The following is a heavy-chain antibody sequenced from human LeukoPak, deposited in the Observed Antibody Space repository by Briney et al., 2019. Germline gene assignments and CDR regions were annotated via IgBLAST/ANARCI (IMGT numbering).Heavy chain of an antibody. V-gene: IGHV3-23*01. CDR3: ARDGNRDGFNLYDY. J-gene: IGHJ4*02. Sequence: GGSLRLSCAASGFTFGIYAMSWVRQAPGKGLEWVSAISGSGGSTYYADSVKGRFTISRDNSKNTLYLQMNSLRAEDTAVYYCARDGNRDGFNLYDYWGQGTLVTVSS. CDR1: GFTFGIYA. CDR2: ISGSGGST. D-gene: IGHD5-24*01.